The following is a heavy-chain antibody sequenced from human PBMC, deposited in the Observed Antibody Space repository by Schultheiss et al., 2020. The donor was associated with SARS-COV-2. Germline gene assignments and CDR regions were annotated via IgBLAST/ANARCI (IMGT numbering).Heavy chain of an antibody. Sequence: SQTLSLTCTVSGGSISSYYWSWIRQPPGKGLEWIGSIYYSGSTNYNPSLKSRVTISVDTSKNQFSLKLSSVTAADTAVYYCARDRLGVIDYWGQGTLVTVSS. V-gene: IGHV4-59*01. CDR1: GGSISSYY. CDR3: ARDRLGVIDY. J-gene: IGHJ4*02. CDR2: IYYSGST.